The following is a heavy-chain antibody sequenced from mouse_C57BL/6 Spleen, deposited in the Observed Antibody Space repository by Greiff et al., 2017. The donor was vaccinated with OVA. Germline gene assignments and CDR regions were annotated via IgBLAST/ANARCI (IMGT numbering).Heavy chain of an antibody. V-gene: IGHV5-4*01. D-gene: IGHD6-1*01. CDR1: GFTFSSYA. CDR2: ISDGGSYT. Sequence: EVQLVESGGGLVKPGGSLKLSCAASGFTFSSYAMSWVRQTPEKRLEWVATISDGGSYTYYPDNLKGRFTISRDNAKNNLYLQMSHLKSEDTAMYYCARDSAFPINYFDYWGQGTTLTVSS. CDR3: ARDSAFPINYFDY. J-gene: IGHJ2*01.